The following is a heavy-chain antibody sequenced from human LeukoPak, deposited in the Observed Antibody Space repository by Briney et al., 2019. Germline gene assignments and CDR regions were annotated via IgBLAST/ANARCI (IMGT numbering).Heavy chain of an antibody. Sequence: PGGSLRLSCAASGFTFSSYEMNWLRQAPGKGLEWVSHIDSSGITIYYGDSVKGRFTISRDNAKNSIYLQMDSLRVEDTAIYYCARDSVGDLLDYWGQGTPVTVSS. J-gene: IGHJ4*02. CDR2: IDSSGITI. D-gene: IGHD4-17*01. CDR3: ARDSVGDLLDY. CDR1: GFTFSSYE. V-gene: IGHV3-48*03.